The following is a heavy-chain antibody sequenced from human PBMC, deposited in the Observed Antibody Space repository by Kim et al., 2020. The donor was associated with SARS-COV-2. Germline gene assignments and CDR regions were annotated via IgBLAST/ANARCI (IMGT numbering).Heavy chain of an antibody. V-gene: IGHV3-23*01. Sequence: GGSLRLSCAASGFTFSSYAMSWVRQAPGKGLEWVSAISGSGGSTYYADSVKGRFTISRDNSKNTLYLQMNSLRAEDTAVYYCAKSSSKLRDGDRTPFDYWGQGTRVSVSS. CDR2: ISGSGGST. D-gene: IGHD4-17*01. J-gene: IGHJ4*02. CDR3: AKSSSKLRDGDRTPFDY. CDR1: GFTFSSYA.